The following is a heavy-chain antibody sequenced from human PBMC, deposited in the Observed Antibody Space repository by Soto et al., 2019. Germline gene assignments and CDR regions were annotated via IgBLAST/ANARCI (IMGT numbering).Heavy chain of an antibody. Sequence: QVQLQESGPGLVKPSQSVSLTCTVSGVSISSGDYYWSWIRQPPGKGLEWIGYIYYSGNTNYAPSLGSRLTISIDTSRNKFSLHLLSVTATDTAIYYCARYTNFSPYYHGVDVWGQGTTVTVSS. J-gene: IGHJ6*02. CDR2: IYYSGNT. D-gene: IGHD2-8*01. V-gene: IGHV4-30-4*01. CDR3: ARYTNFSPYYHGVDV. CDR1: GVSISSGDYY.